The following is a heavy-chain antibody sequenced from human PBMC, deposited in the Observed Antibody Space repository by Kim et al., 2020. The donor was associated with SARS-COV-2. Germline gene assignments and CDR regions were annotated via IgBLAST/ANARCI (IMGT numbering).Heavy chain of an antibody. Sequence: ASVKVSCKASGYTFTSYAMNWVRQAPGQGLEWMGWINTNTGNPTYAQGFTGRFVFSLDTSVSTAYLQISSLKAEDTAVYYCARDRGRYFDWLPTSSYYGMDVWGQGTTVTVSS. V-gene: IGHV7-4-1*02. CDR2: INTNTGNP. J-gene: IGHJ6*02. CDR3: ARDRGRYFDWLPTSSYYGMDV. D-gene: IGHD3-9*01. CDR1: GYTFTSYA.